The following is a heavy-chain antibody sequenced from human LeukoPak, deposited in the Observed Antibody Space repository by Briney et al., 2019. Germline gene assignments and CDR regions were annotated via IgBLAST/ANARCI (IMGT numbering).Heavy chain of an antibody. D-gene: IGHD5-12*01. CDR3: ARDRSLATNPYYFDY. CDR1: GFTFSSYE. V-gene: IGHV3-48*03. CDR2: ISSSGRTI. Sequence: QTGGSLRLSCAASGFTFSSYEMNWVRQAPGKGLEWVSYISSSGRTIYYADSVKGRFTISRDNAKNSLHLQMNSLRDEDTAVYYCARDRSLATNPYYFDYWGQGTLVTVSS. J-gene: IGHJ4*02.